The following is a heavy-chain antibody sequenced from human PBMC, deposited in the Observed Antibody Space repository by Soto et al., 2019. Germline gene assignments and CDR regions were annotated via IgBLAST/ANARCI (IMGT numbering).Heavy chain of an antibody. Sequence: PGESLKISCKGSGYSFTNYWIGWVRQMPGKGLEWMGIVYPGDSDTRYSPSFQGQVTISADRSVSTAYLQWSSLKASDTAMYYCARRGNWNYDYWFDPWGQGTLVTVSS. CDR3: ARRGNWNYDYWFDP. CDR2: VYPGDSDT. V-gene: IGHV5-51*01. J-gene: IGHJ5*02. D-gene: IGHD1-7*01. CDR1: GYSFTNYW.